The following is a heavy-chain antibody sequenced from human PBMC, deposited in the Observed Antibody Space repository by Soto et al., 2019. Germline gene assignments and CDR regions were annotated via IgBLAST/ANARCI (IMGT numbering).Heavy chain of an antibody. V-gene: IGHV3-7*04. CDR3: VRAISGSFAL. D-gene: IGHD3-9*01. CDR1: GFSFITYW. CDR2: IKEDGSEN. Sequence: EVQLVESGGGLVQSGGSLRLSCEASGFSFITYWMNWVHQAPGKGLEWLASIKEDGSENQYVDSVKGRFTISRDNARNSLYLQMNSLSEDDTAVYYCVRAISGSFALWGQGTLVIVSS. J-gene: IGHJ4*02.